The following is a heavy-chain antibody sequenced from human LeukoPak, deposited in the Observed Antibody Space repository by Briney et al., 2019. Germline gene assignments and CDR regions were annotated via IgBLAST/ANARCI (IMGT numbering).Heavy chain of an antibody. CDR1: GGSISSSSYY. D-gene: IGHD3-3*01. V-gene: IGHV4-39*07. J-gene: IGHJ4*02. CDR3: ASYDFWSGYYDY. CDR2: IYYSGST. Sequence: SETLSLTCTVSGGSISSSSYYWGWIRQPPGKGLEWIGSIYYSGSTNYNPSLKSRVTISVDTSKNQFSLKLSSVTAADTAVYYCASYDFWSGYYDYWGQGTLVTVSS.